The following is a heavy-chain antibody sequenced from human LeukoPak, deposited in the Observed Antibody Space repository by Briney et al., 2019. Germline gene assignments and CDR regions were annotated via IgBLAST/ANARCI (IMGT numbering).Heavy chain of an antibody. V-gene: IGHV1-2*02. D-gene: IGHD3-22*01. J-gene: IGHJ4*02. Sequence: ASVKVSCKASGYTFTGYYMHWVRQAPGQGLEWMGWINPNSGGTNYAQNFQGRVTMTRDTSISTAYMELSRLRSEDTAVYYCARGGFLDYYDSSGYYYNYWGQGTLVTVSS. CDR2: INPNSGGT. CDR1: GYTFTGYY. CDR3: ARGGFLDYYDSSGYYYNY.